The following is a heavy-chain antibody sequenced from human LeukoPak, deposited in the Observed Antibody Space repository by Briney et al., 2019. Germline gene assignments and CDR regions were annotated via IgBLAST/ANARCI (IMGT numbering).Heavy chain of an antibody. CDR1: GGTFSSYA. CDR3: ARDPSRRFRWLQLSLVYAFDI. J-gene: IGHJ3*02. CDR2: ISYDGSNK. Sequence: GASVKVSCKASGGTFSSYAMHWVRQAPGKGLEWVAVISYDGSNKYYADSVKGRFTISRDNSKNTLYLQMNSLRAEDTAVYYCARDPSRRFRWLQLSLVYAFDIWGQGTMVTVSS. D-gene: IGHD5-24*01. V-gene: IGHV3-30-3*01.